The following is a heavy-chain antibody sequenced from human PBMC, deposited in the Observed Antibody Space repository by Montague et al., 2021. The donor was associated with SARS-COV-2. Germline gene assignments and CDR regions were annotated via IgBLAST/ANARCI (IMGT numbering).Heavy chain of an antibody. CDR2: IDWDDDK. D-gene: IGHD1-1*01. CDR3: ARINSDPLDYYYYGMDV. CDR1: GFSLSTSGMC. V-gene: IGHV2-70*01. J-gene: IGHJ6*02. Sequence: PALVKPTQTLTLTCTFSGFSLSTSGMCVSWIRQPPGKALEWLALIDWDDDKYYSTSLKTRLTISKDTSKNQVVLTMTNMDTVDTDTYYCARINSDPLDYYYYGMDVWGQGTTVTVSS.